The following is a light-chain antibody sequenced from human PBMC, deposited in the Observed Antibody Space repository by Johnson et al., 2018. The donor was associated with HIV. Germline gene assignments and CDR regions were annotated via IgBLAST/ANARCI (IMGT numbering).Light chain of an antibody. CDR1: GSNIGNNY. CDR2: ENN. V-gene: IGLV1-51*02. J-gene: IGLJ1*01. CDR3: GTWDNSLSTGGV. Sequence: QSVLTQSPSVSAAPGQKVTISCSGSGSNIGNNYVSWYQQLPGTAPKLLIYENNKRPSGIPDRFSGSKSGPSATLGITGLQTGDEADYYCGTWDNSLSTGGVFGTGTKVTVL.